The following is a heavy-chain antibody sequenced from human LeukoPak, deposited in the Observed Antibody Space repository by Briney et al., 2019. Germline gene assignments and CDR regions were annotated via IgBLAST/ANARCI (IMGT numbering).Heavy chain of an antibody. CDR1: GGSISSSSYY. CDR2: IYYSGST. D-gene: IGHD2-15*01. CDR3: ARVAQRYCSGGSCFRDWFDP. V-gene: IGHV4-61*05. J-gene: IGHJ5*02. Sequence: SETLSLTCTVSGGSISSSSYYWGWIRQPPGKGLEWIGYIYYSGSTNYNPSLKSRVTISVDTSKNQFSLKLSSVTAADTAVYYCARVAQRYCSGGSCFRDWFDPWGQGTLVTVS.